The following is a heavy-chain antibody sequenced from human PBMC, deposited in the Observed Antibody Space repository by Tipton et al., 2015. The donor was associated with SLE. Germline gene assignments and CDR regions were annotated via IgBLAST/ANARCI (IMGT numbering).Heavy chain of an antibody. Sequence: TLSLTCTVSGGSISSCSYYWGWIRQPPGKGLEWIGIIYHSGSTCYNPSLRSRVTISVETSKNQFSLKLTSVTAADTAVYYCTVMYGSGSYPFDHWGQGTLVTVS. J-gene: IGHJ5*02. CDR1: GGSISSCSYY. CDR3: TVMYGSGSYPFDH. CDR2: IYHSGST. V-gene: IGHV4-39*03. D-gene: IGHD3-10*01.